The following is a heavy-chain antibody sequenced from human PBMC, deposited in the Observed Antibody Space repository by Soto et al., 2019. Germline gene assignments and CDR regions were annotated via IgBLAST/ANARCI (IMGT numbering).Heavy chain of an antibody. V-gene: IGHV3-21*01. J-gene: IGHJ6*02. CDR1: GFTSSSYS. D-gene: IGHD3-3*01. Sequence: GGSLRLSCAASGFTSSSYSMNWVRQAPGKGLEWVSSISSSSSYIYYADSVKGRFTISRDNAKNSLYLQMNSLRAEDTAVYYCARAGFWSGYYYYGMDVWGQGTTVTVSS. CDR2: ISSSSSYI. CDR3: ARAGFWSGYYYYGMDV.